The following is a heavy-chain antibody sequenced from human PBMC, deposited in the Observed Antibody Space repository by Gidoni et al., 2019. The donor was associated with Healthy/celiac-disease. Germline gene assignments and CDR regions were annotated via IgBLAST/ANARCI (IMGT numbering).Heavy chain of an antibody. V-gene: IGHV3-23*01. Sequence: EVQLLESGGGLVQPGGSLRLSCAASGFTFSSYAMSWVRQAPGKGLQWVSALSGSGGSTYYADSVKGRFTISRDNAKNKLYLQMNSLRAEDTAVYYCAKDMVDSSSWYYGMDVWGQGTTVTVSS. CDR1: GFTFSSYA. CDR2: LSGSGGST. J-gene: IGHJ6*02. CDR3: AKDMVDSSSWYYGMDV. D-gene: IGHD6-13*01.